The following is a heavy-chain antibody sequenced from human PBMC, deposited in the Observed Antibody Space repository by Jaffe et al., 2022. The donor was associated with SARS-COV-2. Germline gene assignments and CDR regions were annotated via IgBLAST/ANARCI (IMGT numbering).Heavy chain of an antibody. D-gene: IGHD3-10*01. CDR2: ISGSGGFT. CDR1: GFTFRNYA. CDR3: AKDWDIHYGSGTREYYFDY. V-gene: IGHV3-23*04. Sequence: EVQLVESGGGLVQPGGSLRLSCAASGFTFRNYAMTWVRQAPGKGLEWVSAISGSGGFTYYADSVKGRFTISRDNSKNTLFLQTNSLRPEDTAVYYCAKDWDIHYGSGTREYYFDYWGQGTLVTVSS. J-gene: IGHJ4*02.